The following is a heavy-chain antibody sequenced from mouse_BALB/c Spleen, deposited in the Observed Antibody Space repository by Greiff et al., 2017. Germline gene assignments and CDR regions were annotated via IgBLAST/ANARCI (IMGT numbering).Heavy chain of an antibody. J-gene: IGHJ4*01. CDR1: GYTFTSYT. CDR2: INPSSGYT. Sequence: VQLQQSAAELARPGASVKMSCKASGYTFTSYTMHWVKQRPGQGLEWIGYINPSSGYTEYNQKFKDKTTLTADKSSSTAYMQLSSLTSEDSAVYYCARKGYMAMDYWGQGTSVTVSS. V-gene: IGHV1-4*02. D-gene: IGHD3-1*01. CDR3: ARKGYMAMDY.